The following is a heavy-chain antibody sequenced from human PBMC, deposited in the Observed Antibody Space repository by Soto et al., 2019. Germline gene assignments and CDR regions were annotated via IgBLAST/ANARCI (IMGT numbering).Heavy chain of an antibody. CDR2: VYHNGRT. J-gene: IGHJ4*02. V-gene: IGHV4-38-2*01. Sequence: SETLSLTCVVSGYSISSGYYWGWIRQSPGKGLEWIASVYHNGRTYYNPSLKSRVTISVDTSQNRFSLKVTSVTAADTALYFCATHHYSGGSWGPVGFGNWVQVSLVTVCS. CDR3: ATHHYSGGSWGPVGFGN. D-gene: IGHD6-19*01. CDR1: GYSISSGYY.